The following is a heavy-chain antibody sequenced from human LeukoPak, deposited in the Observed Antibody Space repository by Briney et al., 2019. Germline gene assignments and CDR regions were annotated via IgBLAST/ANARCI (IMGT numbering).Heavy chain of an antibody. D-gene: IGHD1-1*01. CDR1: GFTFSSYS. CDR2: ISSSSSYI. CDR3: ARVWEEDNWNDRVLAFDI. V-gene: IGHV3-21*01. J-gene: IGHJ3*02. Sequence: GGSLRLSCAASGFTFSSYSMNWVRQAPGKGLEWVSSISSSSSYIYYADSVKGRFTISRDNAKNSLYLQMNSLRAEDTAVYYCARVWEEDNWNDRVLAFDIWGQGTMVTVSS.